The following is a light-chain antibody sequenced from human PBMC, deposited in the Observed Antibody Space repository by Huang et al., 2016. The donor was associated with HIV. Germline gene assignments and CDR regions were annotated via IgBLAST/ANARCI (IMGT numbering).Light chain of an antibody. CDR1: QSVDIN. Sequence: EIVMTQSPATLSVSPGERATLSCRASQSVDINLAWYQQNVGQPPRLLVYGASTRATGIPTRFSGSGSGTEFNLTISSLQSEDFAVYYCQQYNPWPPWTFGQGTRVEIK. V-gene: IGKV3-15*01. CDR2: GAS. J-gene: IGKJ1*01. CDR3: QQYNPWPPWT.